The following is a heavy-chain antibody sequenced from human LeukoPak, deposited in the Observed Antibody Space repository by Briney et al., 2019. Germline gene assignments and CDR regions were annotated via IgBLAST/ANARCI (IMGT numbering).Heavy chain of an antibody. CDR1: GFIFSSYA. CDR2: ISGTGGST. J-gene: IGHJ4*02. CDR3: VKCKGDAYNWVSVLSWPTQNHYYVDH. Sequence: QPGGCLRLSCAASGFIFSSYAMSWVRLAPGKGLEWVSVISGTGGSTFYADSVKGRFTVARDNSKYTLHLQMITLTAEDTAVYYGVKCKGDAYNWVSVLSWPTQNHYYVDHWGQVALVTVSS. V-gene: IGHV3-23*01. D-gene: IGHD1-1*01.